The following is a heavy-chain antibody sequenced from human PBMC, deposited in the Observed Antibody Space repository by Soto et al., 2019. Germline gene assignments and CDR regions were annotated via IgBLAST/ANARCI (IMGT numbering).Heavy chain of an antibody. Sequence: GGSLRLSCAASGFTFSDYYMSWVRQAPGKGLEWVSYTSSSGSTIYYADSVKGRFTISRDNAKNSLYLQMNSLRAEDTAVYYCARQAPGLGELPPRLAPWGKGTLVTVSS. V-gene: IGHV3-11*01. CDR1: GFTFSDYY. CDR2: TSSSGSTI. CDR3: ARQAPGLGELPPRLAP. J-gene: IGHJ5*02. D-gene: IGHD3-16*01.